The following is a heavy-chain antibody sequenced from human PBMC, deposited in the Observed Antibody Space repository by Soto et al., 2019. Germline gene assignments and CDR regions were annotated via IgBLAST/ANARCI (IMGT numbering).Heavy chain of an antibody. CDR2: IYYSGTT. CDR3: ARHRQYYDTSGYQQRYFDH. D-gene: IGHD3-22*01. Sequence: SETLSLTCSVSGGSISSSPYYWGWIRQPPGKGLEWLGTIYYSGTTSYNPSLKSRVIISVDTSNNQLFLRLRSVTAADTAVYYCARHRQYYDTSGYQQRYFDHWGQGTQVTVSS. V-gene: IGHV4-39*01. CDR1: GGSISSSPYY. J-gene: IGHJ4*02.